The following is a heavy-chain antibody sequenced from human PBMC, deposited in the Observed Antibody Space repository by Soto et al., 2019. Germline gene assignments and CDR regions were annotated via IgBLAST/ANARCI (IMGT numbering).Heavy chain of an antibody. CDR3: AAGEGYYDFWSGSNPFDY. D-gene: IGHD3-3*01. J-gene: IGHJ4*02. V-gene: IGHV1-58*02. CDR1: GFTFTSSA. Sequence: QMQLVQSGPEVKKPGTSVKVSCKASGFTFTSSAMQWVRQARGQRLEWIGWIVIGSGNTNYAQKFQERVTITRDMSTITAYMELSSLRSEDTAVYYCAAGEGYYDFWSGSNPFDYWGQGTLVTVSS. CDR2: IVIGSGNT.